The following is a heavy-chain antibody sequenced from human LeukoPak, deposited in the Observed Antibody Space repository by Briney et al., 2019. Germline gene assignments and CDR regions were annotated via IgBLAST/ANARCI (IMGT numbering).Heavy chain of an antibody. Sequence: GASVKVSCKPSGYTFTQYDIHWVRQAPGHRLEWMGWISPYIGNTYYSQKPQPRVTMTTDTSTTTAYMELRSLRSDDTGVYYCARFSSLLSRENFDYWGQGALVTVSS. J-gene: IGHJ4*02. D-gene: IGHD3-16*01. CDR1: GYTFTQYD. CDR2: ISPYIGNT. CDR3: ARFSSLLSRENFDY. V-gene: IGHV1-18*01.